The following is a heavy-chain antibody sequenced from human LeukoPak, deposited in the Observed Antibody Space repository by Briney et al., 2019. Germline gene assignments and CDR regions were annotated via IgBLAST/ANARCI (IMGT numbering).Heavy chain of an antibody. CDR3: ARFGVDYDMDV. V-gene: IGHV4-59*11. CDR1: GGSISGHY. J-gene: IGHJ6*02. D-gene: IGHD3-16*01. Sequence: PSETLSLTCTVSGGSISGHYWTWVRQPPGEGLEWIGQIHYSGKADYNPSLRSRITISVDTSKNQMSLKVTPVTAADTAVYYCARFGVDYDMDVWGQGTTVPVS. CDR2: IHYSGKA.